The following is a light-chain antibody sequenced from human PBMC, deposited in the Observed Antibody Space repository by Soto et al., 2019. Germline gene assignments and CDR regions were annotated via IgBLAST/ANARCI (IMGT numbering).Light chain of an antibody. V-gene: IGKV3-20*01. Sequence: ETVLTQSPGTLSLSPGERATLSCRASQSINNNYLAWYQLKPGQAPRLLIYAASSRATGIPDRFSGSGSGTDFTLTIGRLEPEDFAVYSCQQYGSPPLTFGQGTKVEIK. J-gene: IGKJ1*01. CDR3: QQYGSPPLT. CDR1: QSINNNY. CDR2: AAS.